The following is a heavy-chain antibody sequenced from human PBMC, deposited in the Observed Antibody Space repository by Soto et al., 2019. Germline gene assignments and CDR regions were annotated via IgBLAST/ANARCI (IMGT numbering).Heavy chain of an antibody. CDR2: IYYSGST. CDR3: ARDWAAAGEGSWFDP. CDR1: GGSISSSSYY. D-gene: IGHD6-13*01. J-gene: IGHJ5*02. V-gene: IGHV4-39*07. Sequence: SETLSLTCTVSGGSISSSSYYWGWIRQPPGKGLEWIGSIYYSGSTYYNPSLKSRVTISVDTSKNQFSLKLSSVTAADTAVYYCARDWAAAGEGSWFDPWGQGTLVTVSS.